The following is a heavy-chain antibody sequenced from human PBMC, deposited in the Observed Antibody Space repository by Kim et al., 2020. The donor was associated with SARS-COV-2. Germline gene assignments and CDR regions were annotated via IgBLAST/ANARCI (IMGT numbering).Heavy chain of an antibody. D-gene: IGHD3-22*01. CDR1: GGSFSGYY. V-gene: IGHV4-34*01. J-gene: IGHJ4*02. CDR2: INHSGST. CDR3: ASGYYFPFDY. Sequence: SETLSLTCAVYGGSFSGYYWSWIRQPPGKGLEWIGEINHSGSTNYNPSLKSRVTISVDTSKNQFSLKLSSVTAADTAVYYCASGYYFPFDYWGQGTLVTVSS.